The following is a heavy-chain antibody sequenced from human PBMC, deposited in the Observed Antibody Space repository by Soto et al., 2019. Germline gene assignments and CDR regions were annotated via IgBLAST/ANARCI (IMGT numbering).Heavy chain of an antibody. J-gene: IGHJ6*02. D-gene: IGHD4-17*01. CDR1: GGSISSGDYY. CDR3: ARAGNYGPMLYYYFYGMDV. CDR2: IYYSGST. Sequence: SETLSLTCTVSGGSISSGDYYWSWIRQPPGKGLEWIGYIYYSGSTYYNPSLKSRVTISVDTSKNQFSLKLSSVTAADTAVYYCARAGNYGPMLYYYFYGMDVWGQGTTVTVSS. V-gene: IGHV4-30-4*01.